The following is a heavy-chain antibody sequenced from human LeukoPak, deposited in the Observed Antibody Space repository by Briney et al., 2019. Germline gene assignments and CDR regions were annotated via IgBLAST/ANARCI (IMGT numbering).Heavy chain of an antibody. Sequence: SETLSLTCTVSGGSISSYYWSWIRQPPGKGLEWIGYIYYSGSTNYNPSLKSRVTISVDTSKNKFSLKLSSVTAADTAVYYCARDASGYDLEAFDIWGQGTMVTVSS. CDR2: IYYSGST. CDR1: GGSISSYY. CDR3: ARDASGYDLEAFDI. D-gene: IGHD5-12*01. V-gene: IGHV4-59*01. J-gene: IGHJ3*02.